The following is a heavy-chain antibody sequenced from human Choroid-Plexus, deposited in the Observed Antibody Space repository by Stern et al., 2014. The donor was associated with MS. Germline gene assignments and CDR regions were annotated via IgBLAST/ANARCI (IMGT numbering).Heavy chain of an antibody. CDR2: VSYDGNNK. J-gene: IGHJ5*02. CDR3: AKDRQYLTYFFDH. V-gene: IGHV3-30*18. Sequence: VQLVESGGGVVKPGRPLRLSCVASGFTFGSCAMHWVRQAPGTGLERVAGVSYDGNNKYNADSVKGRFTISRDNSQNTLYMQMSSLRPEDTAVYYCAKDRQYLTYFFDHWGQGSLVTVSS. D-gene: IGHD2/OR15-2a*01. CDR1: GFTFGSCA.